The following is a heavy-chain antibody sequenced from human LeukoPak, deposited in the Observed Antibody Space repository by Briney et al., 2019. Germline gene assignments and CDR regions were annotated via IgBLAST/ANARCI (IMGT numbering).Heavy chain of an antibody. CDR2: IIPIFGTA. V-gene: IGHV1-69*05. CDR3: ARDLSIPPTQYYFDY. D-gene: IGHD1-14*01. Sequence: SVKVSCKASGGTFNSYAISWVRQAPGQGLEWMGGIIPIFGTANYAQKFQGRVTITTDESTSPAYMELSSLRSEDTAVYYCARDLSIPPTQYYFDYWGQGTLVTVSS. J-gene: IGHJ4*02. CDR1: GGTFNSYA.